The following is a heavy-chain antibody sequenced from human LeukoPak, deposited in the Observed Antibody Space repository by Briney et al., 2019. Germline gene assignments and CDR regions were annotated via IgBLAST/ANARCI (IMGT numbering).Heavy chain of an antibody. Sequence: GASVKVSCKASGYTFTSYGISWVRQAPGQGLEWMGWISAYNGNTNYAQKLQGRVTMTTDTSTSTAYMELRSLRSDDTAVYYCARVKCSGGSCYGLAGYWGQGTLVTVSS. CDR1: GYTFTSYG. CDR2: ISAYNGNT. V-gene: IGHV1-18*01. CDR3: ARVKCSGGSCYGLAGY. J-gene: IGHJ4*02. D-gene: IGHD2-15*01.